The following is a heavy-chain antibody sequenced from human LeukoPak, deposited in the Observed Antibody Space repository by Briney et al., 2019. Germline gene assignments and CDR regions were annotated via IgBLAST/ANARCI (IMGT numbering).Heavy chain of an antibody. J-gene: IGHJ5*02. CDR1: GYTFTSYD. D-gene: IGHD3-10*01. V-gene: IGHV1-8*01. CDR3: ARESVLLWFGEQNWFDP. Sequence: ASVKVSCKASGYTFTSYDINWVRQATGQGLEWMGWMNPNSGNTGYAQKFQGRVTMTRNTSISTAYMELSSLRSEDTAVYYCARESVLLWFGEQNWFDPWGQGTLVTVSS. CDR2: MNPNSGNT.